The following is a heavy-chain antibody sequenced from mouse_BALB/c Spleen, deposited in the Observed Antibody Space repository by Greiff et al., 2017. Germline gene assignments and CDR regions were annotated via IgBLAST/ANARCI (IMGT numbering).Heavy chain of an antibody. Sequence: EVKLQESGGGLVPPGGSMKLSCVASGFTFSNYWMNWVRQSPEKGLEWVAEIRLKSNNYATHYAESVKGRFTISRDDSKSSVYLQMNNLRAEDTGIYYCTRQKGAMDYWGKGTSGTVAA. J-gene: IGHJ4*01. CDR1: GFTFSNYW. CDR2: IRLKSNNYAT. V-gene: IGHV6-6*02. CDR3: TRQKGAMDY.